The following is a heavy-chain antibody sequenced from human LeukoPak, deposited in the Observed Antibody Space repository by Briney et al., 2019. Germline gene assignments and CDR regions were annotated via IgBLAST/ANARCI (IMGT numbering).Heavy chain of an antibody. D-gene: IGHD2-2*02. CDR1: GYTFTGYY. CDR3: ARGEVDVVVPAAISCDY. V-gene: IGHV1-2*06. CDR2: INPNSGGT. Sequence: ASVKVSCKASGYTFTGYYMHWVRQAPGQGLEWMGRINPNSGGTNYAQKFQGRVTMTRDTSISTAYMELSRLRSDDTAVYYCARGEVDVVVPAAISCDYWGQGTLDTVSS. J-gene: IGHJ4*02.